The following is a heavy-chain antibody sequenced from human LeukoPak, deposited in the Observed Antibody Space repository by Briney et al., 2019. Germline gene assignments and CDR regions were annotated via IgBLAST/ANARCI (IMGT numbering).Heavy chain of an antibody. D-gene: IGHD3-3*01. J-gene: IGHJ4*02. V-gene: IGHV1-46*01. CDR2: IYPSGGGT. Sequence: GASVKVSCRASGYTFTSYYMHWVRQAPGQGLEWMGIIYPSGGGTNYAQKFQGRFAMTRDTSTSTVYMELYSLRSEDTAVYYCARAGSGYSSDLWGQGTLVIVSS. CDR3: ARAGSGYSSDL. CDR1: GYTFTSYY.